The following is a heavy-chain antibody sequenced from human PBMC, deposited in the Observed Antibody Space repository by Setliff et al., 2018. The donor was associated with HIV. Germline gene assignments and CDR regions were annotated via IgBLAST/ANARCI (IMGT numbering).Heavy chain of an antibody. V-gene: IGHV4-38-2*01. J-gene: IGHJ4*02. CDR2: IYHSGTI. CDR3: SRHRANWGGPWDY. D-gene: IGHD3-16*01. CDR1: GYSISSGYY. Sequence: ASETLSLTCDVSGYSISSGYYWGWIRQPPGKGLEWIGSIYHSGTIFYKPSLKSRLAISVDTSKNHFSLNLTSVTAADTAVYFCSRHRANWGGPWDYWGQGTLVTVS.